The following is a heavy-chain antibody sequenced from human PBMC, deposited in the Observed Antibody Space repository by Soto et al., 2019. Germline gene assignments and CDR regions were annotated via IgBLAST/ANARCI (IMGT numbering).Heavy chain of an antibody. D-gene: IGHD3-16*02. J-gene: IGHJ6*02. CDR2: IYYSGST. Sequence: SETLSLTCTVSGDSIRSFYWSWIRQPPGKGLEWIGYIYYSGSTYYNPSLKSRVTISVDTSKNQFSLKLSSVTAADTAVYYRARGVIGGNGMDVWGQGTTVTVSS. CDR3: ARGVIGGNGMDV. V-gene: IGHV4-59*12. CDR1: GDSIRSFY.